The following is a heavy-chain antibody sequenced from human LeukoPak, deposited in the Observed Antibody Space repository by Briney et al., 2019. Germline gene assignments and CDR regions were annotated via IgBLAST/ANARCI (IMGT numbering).Heavy chain of an antibody. Sequence: AETLSLTCAVYGGSFRGYFWGWVRQTPGKGLEWLGEITHNGGTNYMPSLSGRVSVFQDVSKNQFSLELSSVTAADTGVYYCARGNSGSHWGDHYFYMDVWAKGPRSSSP. CDR1: GGSFRGYF. V-gene: IGHV4-34*01. CDR2: ITHNGGT. D-gene: IGHD1-26*01. J-gene: IGHJ6*03. CDR3: ARGNSGSHWGDHYFYMDV.